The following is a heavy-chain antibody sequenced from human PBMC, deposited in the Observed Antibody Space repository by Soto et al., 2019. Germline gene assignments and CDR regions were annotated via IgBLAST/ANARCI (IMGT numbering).Heavy chain of an antibody. D-gene: IGHD1-26*01. Sequence: GGSLRLSCAASGFTFSIYGMHWVRQAPGKGLEWVAAISYHGSNKYYADSVKGRFTISRDNSKNTLYLQMDSPRAEDTAVYYCAKPHSGNYPRPFDYWGQGTLVTVSS. CDR3: AKPHSGNYPRPFDY. CDR1: GFTFSIYG. V-gene: IGHV3-30*18. CDR2: ISYHGSNK. J-gene: IGHJ4*02.